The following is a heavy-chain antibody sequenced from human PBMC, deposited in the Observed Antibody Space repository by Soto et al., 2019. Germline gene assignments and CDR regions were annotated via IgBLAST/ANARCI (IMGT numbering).Heavy chain of an antibody. CDR2: IKQDGSEK. J-gene: IGHJ6*02. D-gene: IGHD3-22*01. CDR3: ARDYYDSSGRGVFGGYYYGMDV. V-gene: IGHV3-7*01. CDR1: GFTFSSYW. Sequence: GGSLRLSCAASGFTFSSYWMSWVHQAPGKGLEWVANIKQDGSEKYYVDSVKGRFTISRDNAKNSLYLQMNSLRAEDTAVYYCARDYYDSSGRGVFGGYYYGMDVWGQGTTVTVSS.